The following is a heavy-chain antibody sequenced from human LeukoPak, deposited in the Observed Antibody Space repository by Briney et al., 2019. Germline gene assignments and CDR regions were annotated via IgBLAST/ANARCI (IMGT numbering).Heavy chain of an antibody. CDR2: IHHSGST. CDR3: ARGEYYYDSSGYNWFDP. Sequence: SETLSLTCTVSGYSISSGYYWGWIRQPPGKGLEWIGSIHHSGSTYYNPSLKSRVTISVDTSKNQLSLKLSSVTAADTAVYYCARGEYYYDSSGYNWFDPWGQGTLVTVSS. D-gene: IGHD3-22*01. J-gene: IGHJ5*02. CDR1: GYSISSGYY. V-gene: IGHV4-38-2*02.